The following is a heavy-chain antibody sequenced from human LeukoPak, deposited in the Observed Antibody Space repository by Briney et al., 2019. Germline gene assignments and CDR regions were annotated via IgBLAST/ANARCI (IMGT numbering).Heavy chain of an antibody. CDR2: IYYSGNT. CDR3: ARTILPRWWFDP. Sequence: SSETLPLTCTVSGGSISNSNYYWGWIRQSPGKGLEWIGSIYYSGNTYYNPSLKGRVTISVDTSENQFSLILSSVTAADTAVYYCARTILPRWWFDPWGQGTLVTVSS. D-gene: IGHD2-21*01. CDR1: GGSISNSNYY. V-gene: IGHV4-39*01. J-gene: IGHJ5*02.